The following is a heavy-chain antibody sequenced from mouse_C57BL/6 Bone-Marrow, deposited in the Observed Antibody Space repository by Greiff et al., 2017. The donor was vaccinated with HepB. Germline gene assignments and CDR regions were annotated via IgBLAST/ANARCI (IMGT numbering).Heavy chain of an antibody. J-gene: IGHJ4*01. Sequence: VQLKESGPGLVKPSQSLSLTCSVTGYSITSGYYWNWIRQFPGNKLEWMGYISYDGSNNYNPSLKNRISITRDTSKKQFFLKLNSVTTEDTATYYCAREPLAYYAMDYWGQGTSVTVSS. CDR2: ISYDGSN. CDR3: AREPLAYYAMDY. CDR1: GYSITSGYY. V-gene: IGHV3-6*01.